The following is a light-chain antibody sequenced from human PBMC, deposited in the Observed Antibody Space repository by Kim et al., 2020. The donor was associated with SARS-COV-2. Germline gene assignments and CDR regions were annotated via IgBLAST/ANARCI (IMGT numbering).Light chain of an antibody. CDR3: GSWDDSLSGRV. CDR2: NDN. V-gene: IGLV1-44*01. J-gene: IGLJ3*02. Sequence: GRTVTISCSGRRSNVGNNPVTWFQQVPGTAPKLLMSNDNRRPSGVPDRFSASKSGTSASLAISGLQSEDEAVYYCGSWDDSLSGRVFGGGTKLTVL. CDR1: RSNVGNNP.